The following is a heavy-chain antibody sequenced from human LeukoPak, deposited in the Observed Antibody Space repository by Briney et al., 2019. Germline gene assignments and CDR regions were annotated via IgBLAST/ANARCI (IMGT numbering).Heavy chain of an antibody. V-gene: IGHV4-4*07. Sequence: SETLSLTCTVSGGSISGYTWSWIRQPAGKGLEWIGRIHASGSTNYNPSLQGRVTMSVDTSRGQFFLMVHSVTAADTAVYYCARGVVGATAFAYWGQGTVVTASS. D-gene: IGHD1-26*01. J-gene: IGHJ4*02. CDR1: GGSISGYT. CDR2: IHASGST. CDR3: ARGVVGATAFAY.